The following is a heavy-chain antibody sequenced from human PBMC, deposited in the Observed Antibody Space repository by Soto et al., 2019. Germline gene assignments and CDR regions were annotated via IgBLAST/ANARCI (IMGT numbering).Heavy chain of an antibody. CDR1: GFTFTSSA. CDR3: AADLHDFWSGPTQYYYYGMDV. CDR2: IVVGSGNT. J-gene: IGHJ6*02. D-gene: IGHD3-3*01. Sequence: SVKVACKASGFTFTSSAVQWVRQARGQRLEWIGWIVVGSGNTNYAQKFQERVTITRDMSTSTAYMELSSLRSEDTAVYYCAADLHDFWSGPTQYYYYGMDVWGQGTTVTVSS. V-gene: IGHV1-58*01.